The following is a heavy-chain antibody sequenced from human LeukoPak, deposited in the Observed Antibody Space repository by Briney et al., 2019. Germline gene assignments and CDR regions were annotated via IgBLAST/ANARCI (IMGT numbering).Heavy chain of an antibody. D-gene: IGHD3-3*01. V-gene: IGHV4-34*01. CDR2: INHSGST. Sequence: SETLSLTCAVYGGSFSGYYWSWIRQPPGKELEWIGEINHSGSTNYNPSLKSRVTISVDTSKNQFSLKLSSVTAADTAVYYCARVLPITIFGVVIIRGWFDPWGQGTLVTVSS. CDR1: GGSFSGYY. J-gene: IGHJ5*02. CDR3: ARVLPITIFGVVIIRGWFDP.